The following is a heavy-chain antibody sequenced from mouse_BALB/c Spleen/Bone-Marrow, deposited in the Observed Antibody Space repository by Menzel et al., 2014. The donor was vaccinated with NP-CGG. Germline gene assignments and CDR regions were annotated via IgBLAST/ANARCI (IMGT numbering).Heavy chain of an antibody. D-gene: IGHD2-1*01. CDR3: ARGGNYGWFAY. J-gene: IGHJ3*01. Sequence: VQLQQSGAELVKPGASVKLSCTASGFNIKDTYMHWVKQRPEQGLEWIGRIDPANGDTIYDPKLQGKATITADTSSNTAYLQLSSLTSEDTAVYYCARGGNYGWFAYWGQGTLVTVSA. V-gene: IGHV14-3*02. CDR2: IDPANGDT. CDR1: GFNIKDTY.